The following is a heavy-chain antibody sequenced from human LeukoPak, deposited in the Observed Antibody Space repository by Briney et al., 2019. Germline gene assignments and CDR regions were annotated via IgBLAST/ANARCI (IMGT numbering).Heavy chain of an antibody. CDR1: GYTFTSYG. V-gene: IGHV1-18*01. J-gene: IGHJ4*02. Sequence: ASVKVSCKASGYTFTSYGISWVRQAPGQGPEWMGWISAYSTYNGNTNYAQKFQGRVTMTTDTSTSTAYMELRSLRSDDTAVYYCTRDLGQWLLQGIFFDYWGQETLVTVSS. CDR2: ISAYSTYNGNT. CDR3: TRDLGQWLLQGIFFDY. D-gene: IGHD5-12*01.